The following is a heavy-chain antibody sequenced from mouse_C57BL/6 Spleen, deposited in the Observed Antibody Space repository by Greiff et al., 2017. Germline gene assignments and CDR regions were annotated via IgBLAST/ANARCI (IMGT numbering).Heavy chain of an antibody. Sequence: EVQLQESGGDLVKPGGSLKLSCAASGFTFSSYGMSWVRQTPDKRLEWVATISSGGSYTYYPDSVKGRFTISRDNAKNNLYLQMSSLKSEDTAMYYCARPITTVVAHWYFDVWGTGTTVTVSS. V-gene: IGHV5-6*01. D-gene: IGHD1-1*01. CDR3: ARPITTVVAHWYFDV. CDR1: GFTFSSYG. J-gene: IGHJ1*03. CDR2: ISSGGSYT.